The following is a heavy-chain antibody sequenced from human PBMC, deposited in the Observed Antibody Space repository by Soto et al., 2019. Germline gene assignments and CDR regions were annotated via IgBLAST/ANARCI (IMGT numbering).Heavy chain of an antibody. CDR1: GGSISSYY. J-gene: IGHJ4*02. CDR3: ARARDFGGRCKGRPHY. Sequence: SETLSLTCTVSGGSISSYYWSWIRPPPGKGLEWIGYIYYSGSTNYNPSLKSRVTISLATSKNQFSLKLSLVTAADTAVYYCARARDFGGRCKGRPHYWGQRTLDSVS. CDR2: IYYSGST. D-gene: IGHD3-16*01. V-gene: IGHV4-59*01.